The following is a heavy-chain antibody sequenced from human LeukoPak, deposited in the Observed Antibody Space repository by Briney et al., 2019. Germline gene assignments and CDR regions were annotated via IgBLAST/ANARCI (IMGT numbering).Heavy chain of an antibody. Sequence: TGGSLRLSCAASGFTFSGYWMNWVRQAPGKGLEWVGRIKSKTDGGTTDYAAPVKGRFTISRDDSKNTLYLQMNSLKTEDTAVYYCTTSDLVVAVVYWGQGTLVTVSS. D-gene: IGHD2-15*01. V-gene: IGHV3-15*07. CDR1: GFTFSGYW. J-gene: IGHJ4*02. CDR3: TTSDLVVAVVY. CDR2: IKSKTDGGTT.